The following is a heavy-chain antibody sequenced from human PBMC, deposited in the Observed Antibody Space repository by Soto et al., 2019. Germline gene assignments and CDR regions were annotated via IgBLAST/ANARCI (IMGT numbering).Heavy chain of an antibody. CDR1: GYSFTSYW. CDR3: ASHNYGSGSRYYYYGMDV. Sequence: GESLKISCKGSGYSFTSYWISWVRQMPGKGLEWMGRIDPSDSYTNYSPSFQGHVTISADRSISTAYLQWSSLKASDTAMYYCASHNYGSGSRYYYYGMDVWGQGTTVTVSS. CDR2: IDPSDSYT. J-gene: IGHJ6*02. D-gene: IGHD3-10*01. V-gene: IGHV5-10-1*01.